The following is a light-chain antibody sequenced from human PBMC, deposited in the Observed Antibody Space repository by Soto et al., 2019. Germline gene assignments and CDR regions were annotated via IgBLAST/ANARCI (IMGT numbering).Light chain of an antibody. CDR2: KAS. CDR3: QQSYSLPPTWT. J-gene: IGKJ1*01. Sequence: SQSPSTLPAAVGDRVTITCRASQSIDRLLAWYQQRSGKAPKLLIYKASTLKSGVPSRFSGSGSGTEFTLTISSLQPEDFATYYCQQSYSLPPTWTFGQGTKVDI. V-gene: IGKV1-5*03. CDR1: QSIDRL.